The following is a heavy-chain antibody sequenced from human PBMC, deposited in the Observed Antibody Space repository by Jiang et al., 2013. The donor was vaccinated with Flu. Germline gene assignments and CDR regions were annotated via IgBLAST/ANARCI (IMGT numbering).Heavy chain of an antibody. CDR3: ARSPDSSGWYDY. J-gene: IGHJ4*02. Sequence: KPTQTLTLTCTFSGFSLSTSGMCVSWIRQPPGKALEWLARIDWDDDKYYSTSLKTRLTISKDTSKNQVVLTMTNMDPVDTATYYCARSPDSSGWYDYWGQGTLVTVSS. CDR2: IDWDDDK. CDR1: GFSLSTSGMC. V-gene: IGHV2-70*11. D-gene: IGHD6-19*01.